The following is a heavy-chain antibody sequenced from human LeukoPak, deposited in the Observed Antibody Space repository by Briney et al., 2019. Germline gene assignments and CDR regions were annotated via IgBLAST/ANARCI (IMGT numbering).Heavy chain of an antibody. D-gene: IGHD5-18*01. CDR1: GGTFSSYA. J-gene: IGHJ4*02. CDR2: ISAYNGNT. CDR3: AKNLRGYNYGFDY. Sequence: GASVKVSCKASGGTFSSYAISWVRQAPGQGLEWMGWISAYNGNTGYAQKFQGRVTITKNTSKSTVYMELSSLTSEDTAVYYCAKNLRGYNYGFDYWGQGTLVTVSS. V-gene: IGHV1-8*03.